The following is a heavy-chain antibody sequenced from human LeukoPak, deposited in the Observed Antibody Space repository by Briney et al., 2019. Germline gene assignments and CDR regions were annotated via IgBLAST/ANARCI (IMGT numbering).Heavy chain of an antibody. Sequence: GGSLRLSCAASGFIFTNYFMSWVRQAPGKGLEWVSATHSSGGTYYADSVKGRFTISRDTSKNTLYLQINSLSVEDTAVYYCIVFGDSNHWGQGTLVTVSS. CDR3: IVFGDSNH. D-gene: IGHD4-17*01. CDR1: GFIFTNYF. V-gene: IGHV3-53*01. CDR2: THSSGGT. J-gene: IGHJ5*02.